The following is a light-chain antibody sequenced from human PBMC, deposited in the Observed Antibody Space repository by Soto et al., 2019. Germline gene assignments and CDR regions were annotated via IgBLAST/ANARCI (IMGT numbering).Light chain of an antibody. CDR1: SSDVWSYNL. CDR3: RSCPGGSTLV. J-gene: IGLJ6*01. V-gene: IGLV2-23*02. CDR2: EVS. Sequence: SGLNRLASVSRSPCQSSNISSTRTSSDVWSYNLVSWYQQHPGKVPKLMIYEVSNRFSGVSNRFSGSKSGNTVSPTVSGLQAEDEADYQSRSCPGGSTLVLGRGTKLPFL.